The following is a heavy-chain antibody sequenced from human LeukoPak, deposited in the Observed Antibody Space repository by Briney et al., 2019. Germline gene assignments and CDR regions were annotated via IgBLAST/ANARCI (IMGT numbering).Heavy chain of an antibody. J-gene: IGHJ6*02. CDR3: ASGWGMAV. Sequence: GGSLRLSCAASGFTFSSYAMSWVRQAPGKGLEWVSSISGPGVYTNYADSVKGRFTITRDNSRNTVYLQMNALRAEDTAVYYCASGWGMAVGGQGTTVTVSS. CDR1: GFTFSSYA. V-gene: IGHV3-23*01. D-gene: IGHD2-15*01. CDR2: ISGPGVYT.